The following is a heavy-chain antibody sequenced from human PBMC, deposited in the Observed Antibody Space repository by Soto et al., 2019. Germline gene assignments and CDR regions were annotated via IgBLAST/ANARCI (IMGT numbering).Heavy chain of an antibody. D-gene: IGHD5-18*01. J-gene: IGHJ4*02. CDR3: ARRYGSCFDY. Sequence: GASVKVSCKASGYTFTSYGISWVRQAPGQGLEWMGWISAYNGNTNYAQKFQGRVTMTEDTSTDTAYMELSSLRSEDTAVYYCARRYGSCFDYWGQGTLVTVSS. CDR1: GYTFTSYG. V-gene: IGHV1-18*01. CDR2: ISAYNGNT.